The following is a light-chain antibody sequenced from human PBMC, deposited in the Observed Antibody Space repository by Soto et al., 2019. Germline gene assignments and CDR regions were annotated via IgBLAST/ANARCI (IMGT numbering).Light chain of an antibody. Sequence: EIVLTQSPGTLSLSPGERATLSCRASHSVSSSYLAWYQQKPGQAPRLLIYGASSRATGIPDRFSGSGSGTHFTLTISRLEPEDFAVYYCQQYGSSPPWTFGQGTKVEIK. CDR2: GAS. J-gene: IGKJ1*01. V-gene: IGKV3-20*01. CDR3: QQYGSSPPWT. CDR1: HSVSSSY.